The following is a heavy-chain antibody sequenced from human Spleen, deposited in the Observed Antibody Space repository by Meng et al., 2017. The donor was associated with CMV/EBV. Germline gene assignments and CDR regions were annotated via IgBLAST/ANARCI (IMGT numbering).Heavy chain of an antibody. CDR3: ARVRPNGSGSYHLWP. J-gene: IGHJ5*02. V-gene: IGHV4-34*01. Sequence: QVQLQQWGAGLLKPSETLSLTCAVYGGSFSGYYWSWIRQPPGKGLEWIGEINHSGSTNYNPSLKSRVTISVDTSKNQFSLKLSSLRSEDTAVYYCARVRPNGSGSYHLWPWGQGTLVTASS. CDR2: INHSGST. CDR1: GGSFSGYY. D-gene: IGHD3-10*01.